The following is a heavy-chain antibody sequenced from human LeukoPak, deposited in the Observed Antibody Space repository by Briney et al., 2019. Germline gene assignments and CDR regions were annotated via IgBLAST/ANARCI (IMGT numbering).Heavy chain of an antibody. CDR3: TRAAPDSSSWYGGAFDF. V-gene: IGHV4-59*01. J-gene: IGHJ3*01. Sequence: SETLSLTCTVSGGSISGYYWSWIRQPPGKGPQWIGSIFYGGSTNYNPSLKSRVTISVDTSQNQFSLKLTSVTAADTAVYYCTRAAPDSSSWYGGAFDFWGQGTMVTVSA. D-gene: IGHD6-13*01. CDR2: IFYGGST. CDR1: GGSISGYY.